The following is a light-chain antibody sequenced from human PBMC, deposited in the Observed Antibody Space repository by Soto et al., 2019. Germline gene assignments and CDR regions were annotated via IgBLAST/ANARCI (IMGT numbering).Light chain of an antibody. Sequence: DIQMTQSPSTLSGSVGDGVPITCRASQTISSWLAWYQQKPGKAPKLLIYKASTLKSGVPSRFSGSGSGTEIPLTISSLHPDDFATYYRQHYNSYSEAFGQGTKVDIK. V-gene: IGKV1-5*03. CDR3: QHYNSYSEA. CDR2: KAS. J-gene: IGKJ1*01. CDR1: QTISSW.